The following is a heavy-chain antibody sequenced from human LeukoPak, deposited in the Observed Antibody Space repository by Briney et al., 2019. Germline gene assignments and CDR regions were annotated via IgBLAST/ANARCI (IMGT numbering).Heavy chain of an antibody. CDR2: IYTSGST. J-gene: IGHJ6*02. Sequence: SETLSLTCTVSGGSISSYYWSWIRQPAGKGLEWIGRIYTSGSTNYNPSLKGRVTMSVDTSKNQFSLKLSSVTAADTAVYYCARGGIAAAGTYYYGMDVWGQGTTVTVSS. D-gene: IGHD6-13*01. CDR3: ARGGIAAAGTYYYGMDV. CDR1: GGSISSYY. V-gene: IGHV4-4*07.